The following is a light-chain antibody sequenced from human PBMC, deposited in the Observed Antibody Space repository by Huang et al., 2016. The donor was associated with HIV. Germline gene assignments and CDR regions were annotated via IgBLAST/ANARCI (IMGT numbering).Light chain of an antibody. V-gene: IGKV3-20*01. CDR3: QQYSDSPFT. CDR2: GAS. J-gene: IGKJ4*01. Sequence: IVLTQTPGTLSLSPGERATLSCRASRSVTNSYLAWYQHRPGQAPRLLIYGASSRATGVPDRFSGSGSGTDFTLTITRLEPEDFGVHYCQQYSDSPFTFGGGTKVEIK. CDR1: RSVTNSY.